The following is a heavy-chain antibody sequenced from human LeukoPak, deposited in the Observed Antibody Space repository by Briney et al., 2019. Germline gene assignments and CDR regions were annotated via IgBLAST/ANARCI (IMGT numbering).Heavy chain of an antibody. J-gene: IGHJ5*02. CDR2: IFYSGST. Sequence: SETLSLTCTVSGGSISTSNYYWGWIRQPPGKGLEWIGDIFYSGSTYYSPSLRSRVTISLDTSRNQFSLKLSSVTAADTAVYYCARSHWGPFGSRIANWFGPWGQGTLVTVSS. V-gene: IGHV4-39*07. CDR3: ARSHWGPFGSRIANWFGP. D-gene: IGHD7-27*01. CDR1: GGSISTSNYY.